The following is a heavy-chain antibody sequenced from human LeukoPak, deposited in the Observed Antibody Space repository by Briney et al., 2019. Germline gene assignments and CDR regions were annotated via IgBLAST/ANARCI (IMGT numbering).Heavy chain of an antibody. CDR1: GYTLTELS. CDR3: ATGTYYYDSSGYYFYFDY. V-gene: IGHV1-24*01. D-gene: IGHD3-22*01. Sequence: GASVKVSCKVSGYTLTELSMHWVRQAPGKGLEWMGGFDPEDGETIYAHNFQGRVTMTKDKSTDTVYLELSGLRSEDTAVYYCATGTYYYDSSGYYFYFDYWGQGTLVTVSS. CDR2: FDPEDGET. J-gene: IGHJ4*02.